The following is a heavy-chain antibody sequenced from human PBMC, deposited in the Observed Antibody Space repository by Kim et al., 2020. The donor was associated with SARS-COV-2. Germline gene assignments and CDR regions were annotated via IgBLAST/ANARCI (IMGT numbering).Heavy chain of an antibody. CDR2: INRGGGST. CDR3: ARRHYEQYYYYGMDV. CDR1: GFTFSSYA. V-gene: IGHV3-23*01. Sequence: GGSLRLSCAASGFTFSSYAMSWVRQAPGKGLDWVSAINRGGGSTYYADSVKGRFTISRDNSKNTLYLQMSSLRAEDTAVYYCARRHYEQYYYYGMDVWGQGTTVTVSS. J-gene: IGHJ6*02. D-gene: IGHD3-3*01.